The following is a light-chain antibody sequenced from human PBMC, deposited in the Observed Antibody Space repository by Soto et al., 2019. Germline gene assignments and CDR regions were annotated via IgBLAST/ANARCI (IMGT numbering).Light chain of an antibody. J-gene: IGKJ1*01. CDR2: GAS. CDR1: QNVLSNY. Sequence: EILSTQSPDTLSLSPVDIATPPFLSSQNVLSNYLAWYQQKPGQAPRLLIYGASTRATGIPDRFGGSGSGTDFTLTISRLEPEDFAVYYCQQYSFLPRTFGQGTKV. V-gene: IGKV3-20*01. CDR3: QQYSFLPRT.